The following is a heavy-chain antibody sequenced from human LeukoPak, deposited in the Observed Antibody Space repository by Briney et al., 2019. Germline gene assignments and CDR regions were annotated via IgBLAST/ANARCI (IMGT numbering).Heavy chain of an antibody. J-gene: IGHJ4*02. D-gene: IGHD2-2*01. Sequence: GGSLRLSCAASGFIFSTYYMTWVRQAPGKGLEWLAGIEQDGSENYYVGSVKGRFTISRDNSKNSLYLQMNSLRAEDTAVYFCARERYCTTATCYVGVPFDYWGQGTLVTVSS. CDR1: GFIFSTYY. CDR3: ARERYCTTATCYVGVPFDY. CDR2: IEQDGSEN. V-gene: IGHV3-7*01.